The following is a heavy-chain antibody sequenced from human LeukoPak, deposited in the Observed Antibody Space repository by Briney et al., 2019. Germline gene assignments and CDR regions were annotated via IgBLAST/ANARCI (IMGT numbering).Heavy chain of an antibody. CDR2: IRYHGTTK. CDR1: GFTFSNFG. V-gene: IGHV3-30*02. CDR3: AKDQGSMFGYFNF. Sequence: GGSLRLSCGACGFTFSNFGMHWVRQAPGKGLEWVAYIRYHGTTKYYVDSVRGRFTISRDNPKNTLSLQMSSLRAEDTGVYYCAKDQGSMFGYFNFWGQGTLVTVSS. J-gene: IGHJ4*02. D-gene: IGHD3-10*02.